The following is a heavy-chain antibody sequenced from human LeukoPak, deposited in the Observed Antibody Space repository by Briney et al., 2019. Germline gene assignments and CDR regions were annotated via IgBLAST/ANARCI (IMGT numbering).Heavy chain of an antibody. CDR3: AKDLATVTPRGDFDY. V-gene: IGHV3-23*01. CDR1: GFTFSSYA. D-gene: IGHD4-17*01. J-gene: IGHJ4*02. Sequence: GGSLRLSCAASGFTFSSYAMSWVHQAPGKGLEWVSAISGSGGSTYYADSVKGRFTISRDNSKNTLYLQMNCLRAEDTAVYYCAKDLATVTPRGDFDYWGQGTLVTVSS. CDR2: ISGSGGST.